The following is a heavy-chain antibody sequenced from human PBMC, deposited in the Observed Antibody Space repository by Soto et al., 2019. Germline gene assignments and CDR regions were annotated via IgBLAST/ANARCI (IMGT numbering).Heavy chain of an antibody. V-gene: IGHV4-34*01. CDR1: GGSFSSYY. CDR3: ARDRQYYQFWSGCQNEGPGAMGV. Sequence: SETLSLTCVVYGGSFSSYYWTWIRQAPGKGLEWIGEINHCGGTNYNSSLKSRVTISVDTSKNQFSLILYSVTAADAAVYYCARDRQYYQFWSGCQNEGPGAMGVWRRGTTVIVSS. J-gene: IGHJ6*01. CDR2: INHCGGT. D-gene: IGHD3-3*02.